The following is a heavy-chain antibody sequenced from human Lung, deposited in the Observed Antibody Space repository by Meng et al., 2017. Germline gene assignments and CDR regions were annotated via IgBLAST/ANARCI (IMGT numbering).Heavy chain of an antibody. CDR1: GFSFTDAW. J-gene: IGHJ4*02. Sequence: VQLGGSGGGLVKAGGSLRLSCVASGFSFTDAWMSWVRQAPGKGLEWVGRIKSNSDGGTTDYAAPVKGRFTISRDDSKNTLYLQMNSLITEDTAVYFCATGAAAADHWGQGTLVTVSS. CDR3: ATGAAAADH. V-gene: IGHV3-15*01. CDR2: IKSNSDGGTT. D-gene: IGHD6-13*01.